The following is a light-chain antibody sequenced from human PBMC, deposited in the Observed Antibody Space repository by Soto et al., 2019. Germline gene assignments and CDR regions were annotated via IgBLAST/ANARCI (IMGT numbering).Light chain of an antibody. Sequence: QSALTQPRSVSGSPGQSVTISCTGTSSDVGGYNYVSCYQQHPGKAPKLMIYDVSKRPSGVPDRFSGSKSGNPASLTISGLQAEDEADYYCCSYAGSYNNVVFCGGTKLTVL. CDR1: SSDVGGYNY. J-gene: IGLJ2*01. V-gene: IGLV2-11*01. CDR2: DVS. CDR3: CSYAGSYNNVV.